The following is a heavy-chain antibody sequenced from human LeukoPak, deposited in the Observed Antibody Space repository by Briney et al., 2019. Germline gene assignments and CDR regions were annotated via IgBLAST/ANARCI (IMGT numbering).Heavy chain of an antibody. CDR3: ALGYSGFDARGLDH. CDR1: GGSFSGYY. V-gene: IGHV4-34*01. D-gene: IGHD5-12*01. Sequence: PSETLSLTCGIYGGSFSGYYWSWIRQPPGKGLEWIGEVHHSGSTIYTPSLKSRVTISVDTSKNQFSLKLTSVTAADTAVYYCALGYSGFDARGLDHWGQGTLVTVSS. CDR2: VHHSGST. J-gene: IGHJ4*02.